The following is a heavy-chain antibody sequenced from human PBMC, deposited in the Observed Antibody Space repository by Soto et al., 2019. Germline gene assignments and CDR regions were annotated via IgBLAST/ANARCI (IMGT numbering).Heavy chain of an antibody. CDR2: IIPILGIA. V-gene: IGHV1-69*04. J-gene: IGHJ3*02. CDR1: GGTFSSYT. CDR3: ARDFGVAKGAFDI. D-gene: IGHD3-3*01. Sequence: SVKVSCKASGGTFSSYTISWVRQAPGQGLEWMGRIIPILGIANYAQKFQGRVTITADKSTSTAYMELSSLRSEDTAVYYCARDFGVAKGAFDIWGQGTMVTVSS.